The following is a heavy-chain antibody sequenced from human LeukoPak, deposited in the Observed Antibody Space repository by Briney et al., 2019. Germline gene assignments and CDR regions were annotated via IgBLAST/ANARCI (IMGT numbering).Heavy chain of an antibody. CDR2: VYYGRTT. Sequence: PSETLSLTCTVSAASFISSSHHWGWIRQSPGKGLEWIGTVYYGRTTYYNPSLDGRVTISLDTSANHFSLQLNSVTAADTAVYYCVRHDGRGGARMGAFDSWGQGSLVTVSS. D-gene: IGHD4/OR15-4a*01. CDR3: VRHDGRGGARMGAFDS. CDR1: AASFISSSHH. J-gene: IGHJ5*01. V-gene: IGHV4-39*01.